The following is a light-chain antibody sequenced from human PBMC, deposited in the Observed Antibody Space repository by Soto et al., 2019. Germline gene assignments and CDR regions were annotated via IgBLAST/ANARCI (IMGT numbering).Light chain of an antibody. CDR3: CSYAGSSTVV. V-gene: IGLV2-23*02. J-gene: IGLJ1*01. Sequence: QSALTQPASVSGSPGQPITISCTGTSSDVGSYNLVSWYQHHPGKAPKLMIYEVSKRPSEVYDRFSRSKSANTASLTISGLQAEDEADYYCCSYAGSSTVVFGSGTKLAVL. CDR2: EVS. CDR1: SSDVGSYNL.